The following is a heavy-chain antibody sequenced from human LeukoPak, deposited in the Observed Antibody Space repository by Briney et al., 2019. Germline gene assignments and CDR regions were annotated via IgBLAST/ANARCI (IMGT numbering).Heavy chain of an antibody. Sequence: SETLSLTCTVSGYSISSGYYWGWIRQPPGKGLEWIGEINHSGSTNYNPSLKSRVTISVDTSKNQFSLKLSSVTAADTAVYYCARMLTSLPGYGSGSYYLPYYFDYWGQGTLVTVSS. D-gene: IGHD3-10*01. CDR2: INHSGST. J-gene: IGHJ4*02. CDR1: GYSISSGYY. V-gene: IGHV4-38-2*02. CDR3: ARMLTSLPGYGSGSYYLPYYFDY.